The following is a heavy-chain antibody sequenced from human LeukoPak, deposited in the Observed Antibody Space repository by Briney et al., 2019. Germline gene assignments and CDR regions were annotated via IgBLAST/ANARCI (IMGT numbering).Heavy chain of an antibody. J-gene: IGHJ3*02. V-gene: IGHV3-33*01. Sequence: GGSLRLSCAASGFTFSSYGMHWVRQAPGKGLEWVAVIWYDGSNKYYADSVKGRFTISRDNSKNTLYLQMNSLRAEDTAVYYCARGDHYDFWSGDDDAFDIWGQGTMVTVSS. CDR3: ARGDHYDFWSGDDDAFDI. D-gene: IGHD3-3*01. CDR1: GFTFSSYG. CDR2: IWYDGSNK.